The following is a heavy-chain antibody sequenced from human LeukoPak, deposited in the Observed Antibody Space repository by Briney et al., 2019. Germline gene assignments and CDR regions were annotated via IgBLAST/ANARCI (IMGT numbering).Heavy chain of an antibody. V-gene: IGHV4-39*07. CDR1: GGSISSSSYY. Sequence: SETLSLTCTVSGGSISSSSYYWGWIRQPPGKGLEWIGSIYYSGSTYYNPSLKSRVTISVDTSKNQFSLKLSSVTAADTAVYYCATNSIVGATGWFDPWGQGTLVTVSS. CDR3: ATNSIVGATGWFDP. D-gene: IGHD1-26*01. CDR2: IYYSGST. J-gene: IGHJ5*02.